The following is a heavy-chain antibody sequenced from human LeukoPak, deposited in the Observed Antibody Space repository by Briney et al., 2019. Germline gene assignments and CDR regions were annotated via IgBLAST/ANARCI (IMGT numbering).Heavy chain of an antibody. CDR2: ISDLGKYF. V-gene: IGHV3-21*01. Sequence: GGSLRLSCAASGFSFSTYWMHWVRQAPGKGLEWVSSISDLGKYFYYADSVKGRFTISRDNAENSLYLDMNSLRAEDTAVYYCSRALTAGVADYWGQGTLVTVSS. CDR1: GFSFSTYW. CDR3: SRALTAGVADY. J-gene: IGHJ4*02. D-gene: IGHD2-15*01.